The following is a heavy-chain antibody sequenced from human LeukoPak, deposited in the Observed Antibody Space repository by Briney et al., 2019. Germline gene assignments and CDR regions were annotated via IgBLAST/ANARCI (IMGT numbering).Heavy chain of an antibody. CDR3: ARRLRGRVVGDYHFDY. J-gene: IGHJ4*02. CDR2: IYPGDSDT. V-gene: IGHV5-51*01. Sequence: GESLKISCKGSGYSFTSYWIGWVRQMPGKGLEWMGIIYPGDSDTRYSPSFQGQVTISADKSISTAYLQWSSLKASDTAMYYCARRLRGRVVGDYHFDYWGQGTLVTVSS. CDR1: GYSFTSYW. D-gene: IGHD2-2*01.